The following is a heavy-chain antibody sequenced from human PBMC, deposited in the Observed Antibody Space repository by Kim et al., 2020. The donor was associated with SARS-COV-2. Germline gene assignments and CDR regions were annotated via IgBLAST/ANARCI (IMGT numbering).Heavy chain of an antibody. Sequence: TNYADSVKGRFTISKDDASYTLLLQMESLRAEDTAVYYCARDIYEGGLDIWGQGTMVTVSS. D-gene: IGHD3-22*01. V-gene: IGHV3-53*01. CDR2: T. J-gene: IGHJ3*02. CDR3: ARDIYEGGLDI.